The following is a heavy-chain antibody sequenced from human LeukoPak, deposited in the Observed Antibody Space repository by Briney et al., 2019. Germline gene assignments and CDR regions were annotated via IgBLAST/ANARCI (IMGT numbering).Heavy chain of an antibody. Sequence: ASVKVSCKASGYTFTSYYMHWVRQAPGQGREWMGIINPSGGSTSYAQKFQGRVTMTRDTSTSTVYMELSSLRSEDTAVYYCAREDYDILTGNWFDPWGQGTLVTVSS. CDR1: GYTFTSYY. D-gene: IGHD3-9*01. J-gene: IGHJ5*02. CDR2: INPSGGST. CDR3: AREDYDILTGNWFDP. V-gene: IGHV1-46*01.